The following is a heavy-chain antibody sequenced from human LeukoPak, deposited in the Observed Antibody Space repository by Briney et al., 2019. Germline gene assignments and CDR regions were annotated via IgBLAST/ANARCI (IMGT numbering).Heavy chain of an antibody. D-gene: IGHD1-26*01. V-gene: IGHV4-39*01. Sequence: PSETLSLTCTVSGGSIGSSSYYWGWIRQPPGKGLEWIGSIYYSGSTYFNPSLKSRVTISVDTSKNQFSLKLSSVTAADTAVYYCARMVGATKDYFDYWGQGTLVTVSS. CDR3: ARMVGATKDYFDY. J-gene: IGHJ4*02. CDR2: IYYSGST. CDR1: GGSIGSSSYY.